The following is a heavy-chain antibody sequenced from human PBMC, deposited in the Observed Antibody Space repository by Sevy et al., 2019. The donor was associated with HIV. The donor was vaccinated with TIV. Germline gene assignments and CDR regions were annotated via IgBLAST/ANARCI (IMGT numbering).Heavy chain of an antibody. CDR3: AKDLRWYCASTNCYLIDY. Sequence: GGSLRLSCAASGFTFSTYAMNWVRQAPGKGLEWVSAISASGDNTYYSDSVKGRFTISRDNSKNTLDLQMNSLRAEDTAVYYCAKDLRWYCASTNCYLIDYWGQGTLVTVSS. D-gene: IGHD2-2*01. CDR2: ISASGDNT. CDR1: GFTFSTYA. V-gene: IGHV3-23*01. J-gene: IGHJ4*02.